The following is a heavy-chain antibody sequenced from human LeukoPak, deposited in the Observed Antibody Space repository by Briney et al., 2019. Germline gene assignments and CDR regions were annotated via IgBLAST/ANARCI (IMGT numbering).Heavy chain of an antibody. CDR3: ARAELGYGGDGGWFDP. D-gene: IGHD4-23*01. J-gene: IGHJ5*02. Sequence: ASVKVSCKASGYTFTSYGISWVRQAPGQGLEWMGWISAYNGNTNYAQKLQGRVTMTTDTSTSTAYMELRSLRSDDTAVYYCARAELGYGGDGGWFDPWGQGTLVTVSS. CDR2: ISAYNGNT. CDR1: GYTFTSYG. V-gene: IGHV1-18*01.